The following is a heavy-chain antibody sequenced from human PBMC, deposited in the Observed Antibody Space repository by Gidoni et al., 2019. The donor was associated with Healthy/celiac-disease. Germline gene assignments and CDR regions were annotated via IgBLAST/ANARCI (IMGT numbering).Heavy chain of an antibody. Sequence: QVQLQQWGAGLLKPSETLSLTCAVYGGSFSGYYWSWIRQPPGKGLEWIGEINHSGSTNYNPSLKSRVTISVDTSKNQFSLKLSSVTAADTAVYYCARHLYDFWSGYPRSGYAFDIWGQGTMVTVSS. CDR2: INHSGST. J-gene: IGHJ3*02. V-gene: IGHV4-34*01. CDR3: ARHLYDFWSGYPRSGYAFDI. CDR1: GGSFSGYY. D-gene: IGHD3-3*01.